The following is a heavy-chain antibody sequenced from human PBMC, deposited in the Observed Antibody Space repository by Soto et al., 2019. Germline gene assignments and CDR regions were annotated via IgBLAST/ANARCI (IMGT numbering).Heavy chain of an antibody. D-gene: IGHD3-10*01. V-gene: IGHV3-7*01. J-gene: IGHJ6*03. CDR1: GFTFSSYW. CDR2: IKQDGSEK. Sequence: SGGSLRLSCAASGFTFSSYWMSWVRQAPGKGLEWVANIKQDGSEKYYVDSVKGRFTISRDNAKNSLYLQMNSLRAEDTAVYYCARVENYGSGKDYYYMDVWGKGTTVTVSS. CDR3: ARVENYGSGKDYYYMDV.